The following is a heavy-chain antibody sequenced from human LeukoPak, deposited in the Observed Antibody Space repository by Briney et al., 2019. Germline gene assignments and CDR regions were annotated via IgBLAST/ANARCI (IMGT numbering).Heavy chain of an antibody. D-gene: IGHD6-19*01. J-gene: IGHJ4*02. CDR1: GFSVSTYP. CDR3: ARNGASSGRSYHLDY. V-gene: IGHV3-23*01. Sequence: GGSLRLSCTASGFSVSTYPMAWVRQAPGKGLQWVSTITASGTDAFYADSVKGRFTISRDNSKNTLYLQMNGLRAEDTAVYFCARNGASSGRSYHLDYWGQGTLVTVSS. CDR2: ITASGTDA.